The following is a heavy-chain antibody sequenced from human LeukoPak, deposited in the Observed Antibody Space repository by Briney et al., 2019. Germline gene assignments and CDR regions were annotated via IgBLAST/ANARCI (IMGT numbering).Heavy chain of an antibody. V-gene: IGHV3-21*01. D-gene: IGHD3-10*01. J-gene: IGHJ4*02. CDR1: GFTFSSYS. CDR2: ISSSSSYI. Sequence: NAGGSLRLSCAGSGFTFSSYSMNWVRQAPGKGLEWVSFISSSSSYIYYADSVKGRFTISRDNAKNSLYLQMNSLRAEDTAVYYRARGEYGSGSYHIDYWGQGTLVTVSS. CDR3: ARGEYGSGSYHIDY.